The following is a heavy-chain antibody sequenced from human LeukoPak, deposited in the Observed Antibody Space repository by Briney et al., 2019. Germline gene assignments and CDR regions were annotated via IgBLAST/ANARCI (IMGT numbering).Heavy chain of an antibody. CDR2: IRGDDTI. J-gene: IGHJ4*02. CDR1: GFTVSSRDY. CDR3: AKPQTGGYYDSSGYYFGY. Sequence: PGGSLRLSCEASGFTVSSRDYMSWVRQPPGKGLEWVSIIRGDDTINYADSVKGRFTISRDYYRNTLYLQMNSLRPEDTAVYYCAKPQTGGYYDSSGYYFGYWGQGTLVTVSS. V-gene: IGHV3-53*01. D-gene: IGHD3-22*01.